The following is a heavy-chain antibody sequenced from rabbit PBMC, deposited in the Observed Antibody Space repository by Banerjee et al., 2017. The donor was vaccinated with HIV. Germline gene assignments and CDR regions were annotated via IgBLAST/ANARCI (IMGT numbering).Heavy chain of an antibody. CDR2: IDAGSNGNT. CDR1: GFSFSSSYW. CDR3: ARDLAGVIGWNFNL. Sequence: QSLEESGGDLVKPGASLTLTCTASGFSFSSSYWICWVRQAPGKGLEWIACIDAGSNGNTYYASWAKGRFTVSKTSSTTVTLQMTSLTAADTATYFCARDLAGVIGWNFNLWGPGTLVTVS. D-gene: IGHD4-1*01. J-gene: IGHJ4*01. V-gene: IGHV1S40*01.